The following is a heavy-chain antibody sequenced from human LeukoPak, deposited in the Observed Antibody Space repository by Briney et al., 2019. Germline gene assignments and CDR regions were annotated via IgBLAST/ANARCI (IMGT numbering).Heavy chain of an antibody. CDR2: FDPEDGET. J-gene: IGHJ4*02. CDR3: ATSNPLNYYDSSGSYFDY. V-gene: IGHV1-24*01. D-gene: IGHD3-22*01. CDR1: GHTLTELS. Sequence: ASVKVSCKVSGHTLTELSMHWVRQAPGKGLEWMGGFDPEDGETIYAQKFQGRVTMTEDTSTDTAYMELSSLRSEDTAVYYCATSNPLNYYDSSGSYFDYWGQGTLVTVSS.